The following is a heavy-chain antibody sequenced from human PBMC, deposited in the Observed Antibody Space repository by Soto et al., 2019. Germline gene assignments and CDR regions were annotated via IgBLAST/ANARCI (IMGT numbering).Heavy chain of an antibody. CDR1: GGSISSGGYS. V-gene: IGHV4-30-2*01. CDR2: IYHSGST. D-gene: IGHD2-21*02. CDR3: ARVAHCGGDCQRGFDP. J-gene: IGHJ5*02. Sequence: QLQLQESGSGLVKPSQTLSLTCAVSGGSISSGGYSWSWIRQPPGKGLECIGYIYHSGSTYYNPSLKSRVTISVDRSKNQFSLKLSSVTAADTAVYYCARVAHCGGDCQRGFDPWGQGTLVTVSS.